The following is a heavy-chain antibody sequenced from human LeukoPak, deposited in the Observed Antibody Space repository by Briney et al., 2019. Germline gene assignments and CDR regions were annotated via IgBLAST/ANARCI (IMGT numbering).Heavy chain of an antibody. V-gene: IGHV1-8*02. D-gene: IGHD3-22*01. CDR1: GYTFNTYS. Sequence: ASVTVSCKASGYTFNTYSINWVRQATGQGLEWMGWMNPNSGNTGYAQKFQGRVTMTRNTSISTAYMELSSLRSEDTAVYYCARGYYYDSSGYYYGADYWGQGTLVTVSS. CDR3: ARGYYYDSSGYYYGADY. J-gene: IGHJ4*02. CDR2: MNPNSGNT.